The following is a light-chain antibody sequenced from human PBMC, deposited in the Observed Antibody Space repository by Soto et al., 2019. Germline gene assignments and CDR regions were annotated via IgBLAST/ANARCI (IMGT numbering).Light chain of an antibody. CDR3: QQYNDNWT. J-gene: IGKJ1*01. Sequence: DIQMTQSPSTLSASVGDRVTITCRASQSISSWLAWYQQKPGTAPNLLIYKASTLQSGVPSRFSGSGSGTEFTLTISSLQPDASATYYCQQYNDNWTFGQGTKVE. V-gene: IGKV1-5*03. CDR2: KAS. CDR1: QSISSW.